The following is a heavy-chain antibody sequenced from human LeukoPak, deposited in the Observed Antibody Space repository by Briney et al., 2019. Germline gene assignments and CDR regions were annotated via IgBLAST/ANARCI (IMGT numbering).Heavy chain of an antibody. D-gene: IGHD4-11*01. CDR1: GGSISSSSYY. CDR3: ASTGPTVIYYFDY. Sequence: PSETLSLTCTVSGGSISSSSYYWGWIRQPPGKGLEWIGSIYYSGSTYYNPSLKSRVTISVDTSKNQFSLKLSSVTAADTAVYYCASTGPTVIYYFDYWGQGTLVTVSS. V-gene: IGHV4-39*01. J-gene: IGHJ4*02. CDR2: IYYSGST.